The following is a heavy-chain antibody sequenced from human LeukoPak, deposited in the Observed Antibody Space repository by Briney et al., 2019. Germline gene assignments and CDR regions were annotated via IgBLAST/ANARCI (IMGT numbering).Heavy chain of an antibody. V-gene: IGHV3-21*04. J-gene: IGHJ4*02. CDR1: RFTLSRYG. CDR2: ISSSSTYI. D-gene: IGHD3-22*01. CDR3: AKWISMIVVVISRGATFDY. Sequence: GGSLRLSCAASRFTLSRYGMNWVRQAPGKGLEWVASISSSSTYIYYAESVKGRFSISRDNSKNTLYLQMNSLRAEDTAVYYCAKWISMIVVVISRGATFDYWGQGTLVTVSS.